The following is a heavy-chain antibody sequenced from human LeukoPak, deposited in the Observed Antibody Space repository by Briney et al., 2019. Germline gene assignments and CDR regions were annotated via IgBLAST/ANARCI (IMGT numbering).Heavy chain of an antibody. CDR3: ARDYGQLVLYYYYGMDV. Sequence: GGSLRLSCAASGFTFSSYAMHWVRQAPGKGLEWVAVISYDGSNKYYADSVKGRFTISRDNSKNTLYLQMNSLRAEDTGVYYCARDYGQLVLYYYYGMDVWGQGTTVTVSS. J-gene: IGHJ6*02. CDR2: ISYDGSNK. V-gene: IGHV3-30-3*01. CDR1: GFTFSSYA. D-gene: IGHD6-13*01.